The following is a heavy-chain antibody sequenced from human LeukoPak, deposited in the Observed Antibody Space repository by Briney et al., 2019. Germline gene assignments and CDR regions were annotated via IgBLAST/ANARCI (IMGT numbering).Heavy chain of an antibody. J-gene: IGHJ6*02. CDR1: GFTFSSYA. V-gene: IGHV3-23*01. CDR3: AKDIGYSSGWTGYYYGMDV. D-gene: IGHD6-19*01. CDR2: ISGSGGST. Sequence: GGSLRLSCAASGFTFSSYAMSWVRQAPVKGLEWVSAISGSGGSTYYADSVKGRFTISRDNSKNTLYLQMNSLRAEDTAVYYCAKDIGYSSGWTGYYYGMDVWGQGTTVTVSS.